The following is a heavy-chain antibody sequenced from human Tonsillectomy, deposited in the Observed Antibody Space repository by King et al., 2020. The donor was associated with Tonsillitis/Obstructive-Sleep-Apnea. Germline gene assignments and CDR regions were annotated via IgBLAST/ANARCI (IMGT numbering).Heavy chain of an antibody. CDR1: GYTFTGYY. CDR2: INPNSGGT. V-gene: IGHV1-2*02. D-gene: IGHD1-26*01. CDR3: ARGGSVGATAGLCNY. Sequence: VQLVESGAEVKEPGASVKVSCKASGYTFTGYYMHWVRQAPGQGLEWMGWINPNSGGTNYAQKFQGRVTMTRDTSISTGYMELSRLRSDDRAVYYGARGGSVGATAGLCNYWGQGTLVTVSS. J-gene: IGHJ4*02.